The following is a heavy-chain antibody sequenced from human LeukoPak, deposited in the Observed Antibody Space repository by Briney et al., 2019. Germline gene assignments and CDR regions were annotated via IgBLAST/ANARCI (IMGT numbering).Heavy chain of an antibody. Sequence: GESLKISCKGSGYSFTSYWIGWVRQMPGKGLEWKGIIYPGDSDTRYSPSFQGQVTISADKSISTAYLQWSSLKASDTAMYYCARMGLGIAAAGTNYYYGMDVWGQGTTVTVSS. CDR2: IYPGDSDT. V-gene: IGHV5-51*01. CDR1: GYSFTSYW. J-gene: IGHJ6*02. D-gene: IGHD6-13*01. CDR3: ARMGLGIAAAGTNYYYGMDV.